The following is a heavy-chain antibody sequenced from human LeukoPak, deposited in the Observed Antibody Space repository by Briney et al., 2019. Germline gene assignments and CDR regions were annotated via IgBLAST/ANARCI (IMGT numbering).Heavy chain of an antibody. CDR3: ARDLGLRGST. CDR2: MYGDMRDI. V-gene: IGHV3-74*01. D-gene: IGHD5-12*01. CDR1: GLTFSNSW. J-gene: IGHJ5*02. Sequence: GGSLRLSCEASGLTFSNSWMHWVRQVPGKGLVWVSRMYGDMRDISYADSVKGRFTISRDNAKNTVYLQMNSLRGEDTAVYYCARDLGLRGSTWGQGTLVTVSS.